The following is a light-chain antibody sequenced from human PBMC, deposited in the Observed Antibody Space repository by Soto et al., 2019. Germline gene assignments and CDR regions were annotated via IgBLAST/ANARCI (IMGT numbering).Light chain of an antibody. CDR3: QQDYKPWT. Sequence: PGDRVTLSCRASQSVSSSYLTWYQQKPGQAPRLLIYGASTRATSIPARFSGSGSGTDFTLTISSLQPEDFAVYYCQQDYKPWTFGQGTKVEIK. CDR2: GAS. V-gene: IGKV3D-7*01. J-gene: IGKJ1*01. CDR1: QSVSSSY.